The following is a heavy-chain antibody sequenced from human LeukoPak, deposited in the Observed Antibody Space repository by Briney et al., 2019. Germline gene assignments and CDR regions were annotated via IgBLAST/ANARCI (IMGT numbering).Heavy chain of an antibody. D-gene: IGHD2-2*01. CDR2: IYFDGET. J-gene: IGHJ3*02. CDR3: ARGPRMVAMNGYAFDI. Sequence: SETLSLTCTVSGDSIHSVYYYWGWIRQSPGKGLEWIGSIYFDGETSYSPSLKSRLIISIDTSKNQFSLNLTSVTAVDAALYYCARGPRMVAMNGYAFDIWGPGTTVIVSS. CDR1: GDSIHSVYYY. V-gene: IGHV4-39*01.